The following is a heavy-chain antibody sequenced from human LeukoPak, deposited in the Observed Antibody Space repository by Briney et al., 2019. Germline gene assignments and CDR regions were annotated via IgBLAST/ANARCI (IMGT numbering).Heavy chain of an antibody. V-gene: IGHV4-59*01. CDR3: ARGIGIAAHYFDY. J-gene: IGHJ4*02. Sequence: PSETLSLTCTVSGGSISSYYWSWIRQPPGKGLEWIGYIYYSGSTNYNPSLKSRVTISVDTSKNQFSLKLSSVTAADTAVYYCARGIGIAAHYFDYWGQGTLVTVSS. D-gene: IGHD6-13*01. CDR2: IYYSGST. CDR1: GGSISSYY.